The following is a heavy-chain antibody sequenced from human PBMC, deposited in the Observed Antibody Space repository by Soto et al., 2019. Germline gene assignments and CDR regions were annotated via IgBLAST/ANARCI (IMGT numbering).Heavy chain of an antibody. Sequence: VESLKISCKGSGYSFTSYWIGWVRQMPWKGLEWMGIIYPGDSDTRNSPSFQGQVTISADKSISTAYLQWSSLKASDTAMYYCARQNPDLFGDNWFDPWGQGTLVTVSS. CDR1: GYSFTSYW. V-gene: IGHV5-51*01. CDR3: ARQNPDLFGDNWFDP. CDR2: IYPGDSDT. J-gene: IGHJ5*02. D-gene: IGHD3-16*01.